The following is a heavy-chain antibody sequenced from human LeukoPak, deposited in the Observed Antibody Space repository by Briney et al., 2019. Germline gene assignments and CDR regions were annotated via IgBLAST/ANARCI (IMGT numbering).Heavy chain of an antibody. Sequence: PGGSLRLSCAASGFTFDDFTMHWVRQAPGKGLVWVSRINRDGSSTNYADSVKGRFTISRDNAKNTLYLQMNSLRAEDTAVYYCARDHLSSGSSPDYYYYYYMDVWGKGTTVTISS. J-gene: IGHJ6*03. V-gene: IGHV3-74*01. CDR2: INRDGSST. CDR3: ARDHLSSGSSPDYYYYYYMDV. D-gene: IGHD6-19*01. CDR1: GFTFDDFT.